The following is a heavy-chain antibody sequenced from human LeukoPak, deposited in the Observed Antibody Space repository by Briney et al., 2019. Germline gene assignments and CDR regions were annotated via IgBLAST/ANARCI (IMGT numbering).Heavy chain of an antibody. CDR3: MRAYTTNGRYSEP. J-gene: IGHJ4*02. CDR2: IGSSGFDT. D-gene: IGHD2-8*01. V-gene: IGHV3-23*01. CDR1: GFTFSTYA. Sequence: GGSLRLSCTAAGFTFSTYAMGWAGQAPGKGLEWVSGIGSSGFDTYYADSAKGRFTISRDNSKTTVYLQMNSLRAEDTALYYCMRAYTTNGRYSEPWGQGTLVTVSS.